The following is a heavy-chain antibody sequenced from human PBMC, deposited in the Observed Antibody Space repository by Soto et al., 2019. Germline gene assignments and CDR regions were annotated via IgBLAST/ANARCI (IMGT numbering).Heavy chain of an antibody. Sequence: SETLSLTCTVSGGSISSYYWSWIRQPPGKGLEWIGYIYYSGSTNYNPSLKSRVTISVDTSNNQFSLKLSSVTAADTDVYYCARRWGAAFDYWGQGTLVTVSS. V-gene: IGHV4-59*08. D-gene: IGHD1-26*01. CDR1: GGSISSYY. CDR3: ARRWGAAFDY. CDR2: IYYSGST. J-gene: IGHJ4*02.